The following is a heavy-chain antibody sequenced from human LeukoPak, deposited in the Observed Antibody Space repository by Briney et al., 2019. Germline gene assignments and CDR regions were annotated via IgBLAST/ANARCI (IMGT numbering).Heavy chain of an antibody. CDR3: ASLAAAGTFGWFDP. CDR1: GGSLSSGGYY. V-gene: IGHV4-31*02. Sequence: SQTLSLTWTVSGGSLSSGGYYWSWIRQHPGKGLEWIGYIYYSGTSYYNPSLKSRVTISVDTSKNQFSLKLSSVTAADTAVYYCASLAAAGTFGWFDPWGQGTLVTVSS. D-gene: IGHD6-13*01. CDR2: IYYSGTS. J-gene: IGHJ5*02.